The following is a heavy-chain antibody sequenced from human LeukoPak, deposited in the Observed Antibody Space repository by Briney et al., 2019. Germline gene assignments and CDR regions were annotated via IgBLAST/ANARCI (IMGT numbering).Heavy chain of an antibody. D-gene: IGHD3-22*01. CDR1: GGSISSYD. V-gene: IGHV4-4*07. Sequence: PSETLSLTCTVSGGSISSYDWSWIRQPAGKGLEWIGRIYTSGSTNSNPSLKSRVTISVDKSKNQFSLKLSPVTAADTAVYYCAREVPNSSGYYYVRAFDYWGQGTLVTVSS. CDR3: AREVPNSSGYYYVRAFDY. CDR2: IYTSGST. J-gene: IGHJ4*02.